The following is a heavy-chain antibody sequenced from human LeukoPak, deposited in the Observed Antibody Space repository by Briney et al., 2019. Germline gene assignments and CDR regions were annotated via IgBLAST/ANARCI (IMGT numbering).Heavy chain of an antibody. D-gene: IGHD3-22*01. CDR3: ARAPWEFYDSSGYYFDY. J-gene: IGHJ4*02. Sequence: SVKVSCKASGRTFNSYAISWVRQAPGQGLEWMGGIIPIFGPANYAQKFQGRVTITTDESTSTAYMELSSLRSEDTAVYYCARAPWEFYDSSGYYFDYWGQGTLITVSS. CDR2: IIPIFGPA. CDR1: GRTFNSYA. V-gene: IGHV1-69*05.